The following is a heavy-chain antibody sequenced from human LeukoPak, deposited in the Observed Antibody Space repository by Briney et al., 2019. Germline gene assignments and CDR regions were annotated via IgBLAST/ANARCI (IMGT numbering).Heavy chain of an antibody. CDR1: GYTFTSYD. Sequence: ASVKVSCKASGYTFTSYDINWVRQATEQGLEWMGWMNPNSGNTGYAQKFQGRVTMTRNTSISTAYMELSSLRSEDTAVYYCASLGYYDCIWGSYRYTELDYWGQGTLVTVSS. CDR3: ASLGYYDCIWGSYRYTELDY. CDR2: MNPNSGNT. D-gene: IGHD3-16*02. J-gene: IGHJ4*02. V-gene: IGHV1-8*01.